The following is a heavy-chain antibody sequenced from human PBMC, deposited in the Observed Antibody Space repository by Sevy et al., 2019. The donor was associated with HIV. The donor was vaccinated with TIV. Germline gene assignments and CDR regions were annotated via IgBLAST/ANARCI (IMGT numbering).Heavy chain of an antibody. CDR1: GFTFSSYS. V-gene: IGHV3-48*02. CDR2: ISSRSSTI. CDR3: ARGTRKSSSITMVRGVIYWFDP. J-gene: IGHJ5*02. Sequence: GGSLRLSCAASGFTFSSYSMNWVRQAPGKGLEWVSYISSRSSTIYYADSVKGRFTISRDNAKNSLYLQMNSLRDQDTAVYYCARGTRKSSSITMVRGVIYWFDPWDQGTLVTVSS. D-gene: IGHD3-10*01.